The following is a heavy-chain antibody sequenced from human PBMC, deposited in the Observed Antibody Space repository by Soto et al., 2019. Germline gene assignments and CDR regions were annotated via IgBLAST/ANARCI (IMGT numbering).Heavy chain of an antibody. V-gene: IGHV3-23*01. D-gene: IGHD2-15*01. CDR3: AKRRGAGGHFDY. Sequence: DVQLLESGGGLVQPEGSLRLSCAASGFTFSSYAMGWVRQGPGKGLEWVAVVSIGGSTHYADSVRGRFTISRDNSKNTLSLKMTSMTAEDTAVYFRAKRRGAGGHFDYWGQGALVTVSS. CDR2: VSIGGST. CDR1: GFTFSSYA. J-gene: IGHJ4*02.